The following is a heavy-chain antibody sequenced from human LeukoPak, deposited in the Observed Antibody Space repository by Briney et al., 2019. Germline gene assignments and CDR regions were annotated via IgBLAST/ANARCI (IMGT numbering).Heavy chain of an antibody. Sequence: GGPLRLSCAASGFGFTNAWMSWVRQAPGKGLEWVGRIKSKGDGETTDYAAFVKGRFTMSRGDAKATLYLQINSLITEDTAVYYCTTDLGITMIRGVIVYWRQGTLVTVSS. CDR1: GFGFTNAW. V-gene: IGHV3-15*01. CDR2: IKSKGDGETT. D-gene: IGHD3-10*01. J-gene: IGHJ4*02. CDR3: TTDLGITMIRGVIVY.